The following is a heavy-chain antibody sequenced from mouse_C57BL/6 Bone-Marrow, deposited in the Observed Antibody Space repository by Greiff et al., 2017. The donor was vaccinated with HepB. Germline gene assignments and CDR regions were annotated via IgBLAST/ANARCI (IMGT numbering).Heavy chain of an antibody. J-gene: IGHJ1*03. V-gene: IGHV1-52*01. Sequence: VQLQQSGAELVRPGSSVKLSCKASGYTFTSYWMHWVKQRPIQGLEWIGNIDPYDSETHYNQKFKDKATLTVDKSSSTAYMQLSSLTSEDSAVYYCAREDWDWYFDVWGRGTTVTVSA. D-gene: IGHD4-1*01. CDR1: GYTFTSYW. CDR2: IDPYDSET. CDR3: AREDWDWYFDV.